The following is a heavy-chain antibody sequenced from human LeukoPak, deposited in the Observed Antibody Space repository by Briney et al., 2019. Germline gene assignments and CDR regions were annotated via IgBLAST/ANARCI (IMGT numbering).Heavy chain of an antibody. CDR1: GFTFSNSW. V-gene: IGHV3-7*01. D-gene: IGHD3-9*01. CDR2: IKPDGSAQ. Sequence: PGGSLRLSCAASGFTFSNSWMSWVRQAPGKRLEWVATIKPDGSAQYYVDSVKGRFTISRDNAKNSLFLQINSLRAEDTAVYYCARDPYFDWLLKDWGQGTLVTVSS. CDR3: ARDPYFDWLLKD. J-gene: IGHJ4*02.